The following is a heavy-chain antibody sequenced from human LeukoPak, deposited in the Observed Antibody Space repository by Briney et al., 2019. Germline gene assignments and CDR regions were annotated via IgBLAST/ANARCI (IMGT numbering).Heavy chain of an antibody. J-gene: IGHJ4*02. V-gene: IGHV3-53*01. CDR2: IYSGGNT. Sequence: GGSLRVSCAASGFAVSSNYMSWVRQAPGKGLEWVSVIYSGGNTYYADSVKGRFTISRDTSKNTVFLQMNSLRAEDTAVYYCGKSEAYSFAYGIDFWGEGTLVTVSS. CDR3: GKSEAYSFAYGIDF. CDR1: GFAVSSNY. D-gene: IGHD5-18*01.